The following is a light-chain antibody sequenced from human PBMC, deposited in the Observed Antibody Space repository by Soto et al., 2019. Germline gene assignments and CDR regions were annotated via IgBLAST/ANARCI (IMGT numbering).Light chain of an antibody. Sequence: DIQMTQSPSPLSASVGDRVTITCRALQTISDWLDWYQHKPGKAPKLLSSQATTLENGVPSRFSGSRSGTEFNLTISSLQPDDFATYYCQQYNTVWTFGPGTKV. CDR1: QTISDW. V-gene: IGKV1-5*03. CDR3: QQYNTVWT. J-gene: IGKJ1*01. CDR2: QAT.